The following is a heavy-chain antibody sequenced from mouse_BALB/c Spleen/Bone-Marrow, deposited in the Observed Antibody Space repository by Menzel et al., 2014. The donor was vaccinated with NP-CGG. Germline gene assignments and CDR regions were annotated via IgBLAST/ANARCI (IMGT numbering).Heavy chain of an antibody. J-gene: IGHJ2*01. CDR2: IDPANDNS. D-gene: IGHD1-1*01. V-gene: IGHV14-3*02. CDR3: TRNYVSHYFDY. Sequence: EVHLVESGAELVKPGASVKLSCAASGFNIKDTFIHWVKQRPEQGLEWIGSIDPANDNSKFDPKFQGKATLTADTSPNTAYLQLSSLTSEDTAVYFCTRNYVSHYFDYWGQGTTLTVSS. CDR1: GFNIKDTF.